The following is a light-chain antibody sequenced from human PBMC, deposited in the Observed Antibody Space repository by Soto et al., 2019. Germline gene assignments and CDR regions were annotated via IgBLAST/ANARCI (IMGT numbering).Light chain of an antibody. CDR1: QSISSW. CDR3: QQYKSYWMYT. V-gene: IGKV1-5*01. Sequence: DIQMTQSPSTLSASVGDRVTITCRASQSISSWLAWYQQKPGKAPKLLIYDASSLESGVPSRFSGSGSGTEFTLTISSLQPDDFATYFCQQYKSYWMYTFGQGTKLEIK. J-gene: IGKJ2*01. CDR2: DAS.